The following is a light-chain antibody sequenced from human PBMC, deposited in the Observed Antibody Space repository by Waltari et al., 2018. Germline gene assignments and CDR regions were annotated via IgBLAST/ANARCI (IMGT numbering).Light chain of an antibody. CDR3: HSRDSSGDVL. CDR1: SLRSYY. V-gene: IGLV3-19*01. J-gene: IGLJ2*01. CDR2: GKN. Sequence: SSELTQDPAVSVALGQTVRITCQGDSLRSYYVLWFHQKPGQAPARVIYGKNNRPSGIADRFSASSSGSTASLTIIGAQAEDEADYYCHSRDSSGDVLIGGGTKLTVV.